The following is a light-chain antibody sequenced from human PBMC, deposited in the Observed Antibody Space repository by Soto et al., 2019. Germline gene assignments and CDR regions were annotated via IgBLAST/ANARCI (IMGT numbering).Light chain of an antibody. CDR3: QQYESYST. V-gene: IGKV1-5*03. Sequence: DIQMTRSTSYLSASVGERVNITCQASQDISNHLNWYQQKPGIAPKLLIYKASTLESGVPSRFSGSGSGTEFTLTISGLQPDDSAAYYCQQYESYSTFGQGTKVAIK. J-gene: IGKJ1*01. CDR1: QDISNH. CDR2: KAS.